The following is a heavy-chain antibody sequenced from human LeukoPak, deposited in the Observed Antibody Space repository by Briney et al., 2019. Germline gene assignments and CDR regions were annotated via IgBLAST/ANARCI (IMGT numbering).Heavy chain of an antibody. V-gene: IGHV4-59*11. CDR2: IYYSGST. D-gene: IGHD3/OR15-3a*01. Sequence: SETLSLTCTVSGGSISSHYWSWIRQPPGKGLEWIGYIYYSGSTNYNPSLKSRGTISVDTSRNQFSLKLSSVTAADSAVYYCARRTGYLNYYYYYYMDVWGNGTTVTVSS. CDR3: ARRTGYLNYYYYYYMDV. CDR1: GGSISSHY. J-gene: IGHJ6*03.